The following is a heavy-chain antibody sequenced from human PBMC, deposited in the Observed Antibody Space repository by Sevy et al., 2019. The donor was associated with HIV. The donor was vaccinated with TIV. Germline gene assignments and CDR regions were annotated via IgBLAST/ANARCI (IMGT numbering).Heavy chain of an antibody. J-gene: IGHJ4*02. CDR3: ARQGYSSGLVDY. Sequence: SETLSLTCTVSGGSISSSSDYWGWIRQPPGKGLEWIGSIYYSGSTYYNPSLKSRVTISVDTSKNQFSLKLSSVTAADTAVYYCARQGYSSGLVDYWGQGTLVTVSS. CDR1: GGSISSSSDY. V-gene: IGHV4-39*01. CDR2: IYYSGST. D-gene: IGHD6-19*01.